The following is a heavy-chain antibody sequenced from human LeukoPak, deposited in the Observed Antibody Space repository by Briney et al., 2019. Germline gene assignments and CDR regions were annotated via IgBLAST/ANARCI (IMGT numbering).Heavy chain of an antibody. CDR2: IRYDGSNK. V-gene: IGHV3-30*02. Sequence: GGSLRLSCAASGFTFSSYGMHWVRQAPGKGLEWVAFIRYDGSNKYYADSVKGRFTISRDNSKNTLYLQMNSLRAEDTAVYYCAKDGIYDEGFDSWGQGTLVTVSS. CDR1: GFTFSSYG. D-gene: IGHD3-22*01. CDR3: AKDGIYDEGFDS. J-gene: IGHJ4*02.